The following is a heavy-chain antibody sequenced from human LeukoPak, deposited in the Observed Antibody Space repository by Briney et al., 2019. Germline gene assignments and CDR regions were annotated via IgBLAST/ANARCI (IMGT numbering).Heavy chain of an antibody. Sequence: GGSLRLSCAASGFTFSSYAMSWVRQAPGKGLEWVSAISGSGGSTYYADSVKGRFTISRDNSKNTLYLQMNSLRAEDTAVYYCAMCSGGSCYSFDYWGQGTLVTVSS. CDR2: ISGSGGST. D-gene: IGHD2-15*01. J-gene: IGHJ4*02. CDR3: AMCSGGSCYSFDY. CDR1: GFTFSSYA. V-gene: IGHV3-23*01.